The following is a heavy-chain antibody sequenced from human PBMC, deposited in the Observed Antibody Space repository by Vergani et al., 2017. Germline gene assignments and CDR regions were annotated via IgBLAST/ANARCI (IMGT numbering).Heavy chain of an antibody. CDR3: ARDGEKVGYRRHNYLDF. D-gene: IGHD6-25*01. V-gene: IGHV3-21*06. J-gene: IGHJ4*02. CDR2: ISSGTTYT. CDR1: EFTFSTYS. Sequence: EVQLVESGGGLVKTGGSLRLSCAASEFTFSTYSMNWVRQAPGKGLEWVSSISSGTTYTFYADSVKDRFTISRDNAKSTLYLHMSNLRAEDTAIYYCARDGEKVGYRRHNYLDFWGQGTLVTVSS.